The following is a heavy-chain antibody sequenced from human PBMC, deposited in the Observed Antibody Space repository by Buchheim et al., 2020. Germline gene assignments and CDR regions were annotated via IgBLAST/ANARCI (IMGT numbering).Heavy chain of an antibody. J-gene: IGHJ6*02. D-gene: IGHD2-8*01. CDR3: ARDRGYCTNGVCYPSYYYYGMDV. Sequence: QVQLQQWDAGLLKPSETLSLTCAVYGGSFSGYYWSWIRQPPGKGLEWIGEINHSGSTNYNPSLKSRVTISVDTSKNQFSLKLSSVTAADTAVYYCARDRGYCTNGVCYPSYYYYGMDVWGQGTT. CDR2: INHSGST. CDR1: GGSFSGYY. V-gene: IGHV4-34*01.